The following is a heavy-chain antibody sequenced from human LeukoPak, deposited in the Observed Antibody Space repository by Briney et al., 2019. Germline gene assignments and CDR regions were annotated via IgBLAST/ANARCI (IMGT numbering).Heavy chain of an antibody. Sequence: GASVTVSCKASGYTFTRYDINWVREAPGQGLEWIGWMNPYSVNTDYARKFQGRVTMTRDNSINTAFLELRRLTYEDTAVYYCARGIYDGSHTLDPWGQGTLVTVSS. CDR1: GYTFTRYD. CDR3: ARGIYDGSHTLDP. CDR2: MNPYSVNT. D-gene: IGHD3-3*01. J-gene: IGHJ5*02. V-gene: IGHV1-8*01.